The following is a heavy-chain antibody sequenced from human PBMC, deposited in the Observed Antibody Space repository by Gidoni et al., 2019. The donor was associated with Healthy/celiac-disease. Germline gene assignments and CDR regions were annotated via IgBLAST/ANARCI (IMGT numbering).Heavy chain of an antibody. V-gene: IGHV3-23*01. CDR1: GFTFSSYA. Sequence: EVQLLESGGGLVQPGGSLRLSCAASGFTFSSYAMSWVRQAPGKGLEWVSAISGSGGSTYYADSVKGRFTISRDNSKNTLYLQMNSLRAEDTAVYYCAKDAELGYCSSTSCYRHYYYGMDVWGQGTTVTVSS. CDR3: AKDAELGYCSSTSCYRHYYYGMDV. CDR2: ISGSGGST. J-gene: IGHJ6*02. D-gene: IGHD2-2*01.